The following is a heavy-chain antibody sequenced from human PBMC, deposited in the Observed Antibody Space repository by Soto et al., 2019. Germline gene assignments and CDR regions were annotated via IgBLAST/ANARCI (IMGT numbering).Heavy chain of an antibody. V-gene: IGHV4-4*07. CDR3: ARLGYYYDSSGPLLRYFDL. J-gene: IGHJ2*01. CDR1: GGSINTYY. CDR2: IYSSGST. Sequence: QVQLQESGPGLVKPSETLSLTCTVSGGSINTYYWSWIRQPAGKGLEWIGRIYSSGSTNYNPSLKSLVTMSVDTSKNQFSLKLSSVTAADTAVYYCARLGYYYDSSGPLLRYFDLWGRGTLVTVSS. D-gene: IGHD3-22*01.